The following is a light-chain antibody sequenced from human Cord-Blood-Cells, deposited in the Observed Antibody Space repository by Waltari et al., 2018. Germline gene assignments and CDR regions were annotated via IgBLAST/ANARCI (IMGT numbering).Light chain of an antibody. CDR1: SSDVGGYNY. Sequence: QSALTQPASVSGSPGQSITISCTGTSSDVGGYNYVSWYQQPPGKAPKLMIYDVSKRASGVSNRFSGSKSGNTASLTISGLQAEDEADYYCSSYTSSSWVFGGGTKLTVL. CDR3: SSYTSSSWV. CDR2: DVS. V-gene: IGLV2-14*01. J-gene: IGLJ3*02.